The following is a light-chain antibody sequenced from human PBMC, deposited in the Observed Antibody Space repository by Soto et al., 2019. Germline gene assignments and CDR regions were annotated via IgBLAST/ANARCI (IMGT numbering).Light chain of an antibody. J-gene: IGLJ1*01. CDR2: EGS. CDR1: SSDVGSYNL. V-gene: IGLV2-23*01. CDR3: CSYAGSSTYYV. Sequence: ALTQPASVSGSPGQSITISCTGTSSDVGSYNLVSWYQQHPGKAPKLMIYEGSKRPSGVSNRFSGSKSGNTASLTISGLQAEDEADYYCCSYAGSSTYYVFGTGTKVTVL.